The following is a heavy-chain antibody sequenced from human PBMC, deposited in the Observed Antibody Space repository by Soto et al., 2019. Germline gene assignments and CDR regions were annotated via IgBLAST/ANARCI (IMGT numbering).Heavy chain of an antibody. Sequence: ASETLSLTCTVSCGSISSSSYYWGWIRQPPGKGLEWIGSIYYSGSTYYNPSLKSRVTISVDTSKNQFSLKLSSVTAADTAVYYCARPMVRGAHGMDVWGQGTTVTSP. CDR2: IYYSGST. J-gene: IGHJ6*02. CDR1: CGSISSSSYY. V-gene: IGHV4-39*01. D-gene: IGHD3-10*01. CDR3: ARPMVRGAHGMDV.